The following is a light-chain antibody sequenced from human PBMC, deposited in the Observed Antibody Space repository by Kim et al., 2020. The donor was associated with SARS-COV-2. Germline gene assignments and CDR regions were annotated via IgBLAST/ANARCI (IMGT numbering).Light chain of an antibody. CDR2: DVS. CDR1: SSDIGGYNY. V-gene: IGLV2-14*01. Sequence: QSALTQPASVSWSPGQSITISCTGTSSDIGGYNYVSWSQQHPGKAPKLMIYDVSKRPSGVSNRFSGSKSGNTASLTISGRQAEDEANYYCSSYTSTSTYVFGTGTKVTVL. CDR3: SSYTSTSTYV. J-gene: IGLJ1*01.